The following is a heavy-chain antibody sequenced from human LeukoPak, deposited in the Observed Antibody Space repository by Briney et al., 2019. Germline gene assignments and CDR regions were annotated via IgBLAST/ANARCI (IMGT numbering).Heavy chain of an antibody. CDR2: INHSGST. J-gene: IGHJ5*02. V-gene: IGHV4-34*01. CDR3: ARDSYYFGSGSDNTPYNWFDP. CDR1: GGSFSGYY. Sequence: PSETLSLTCAVYGGSFSGYYWSWIRQPPGKGLEWIGEINHSGSTNYNPSLKSRVTISVDTSKNQFSLKLSSVTAADTAVYYCARDSYYFGSGSDNTPYNWFDPWGQGTLVTVSS. D-gene: IGHD3-10*01.